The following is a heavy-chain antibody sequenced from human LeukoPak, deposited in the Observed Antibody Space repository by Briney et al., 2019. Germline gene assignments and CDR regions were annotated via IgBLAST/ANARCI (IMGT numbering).Heavy chain of an antibody. V-gene: IGHV1-18*01. Sequence: ASVKVSSMASGYTFTTYSLAWVRQAPGQSLEWMGWISVNSGGTNYAQSFQDRVTLTRDTSTNTAYLELRSLRSDDTAIIYCATATQPRGYFLHWGQGTLVTVSS. CDR3: ATATQPRGYFLH. J-gene: IGHJ1*01. CDR1: GYTFTTYS. CDR2: ISVNSGGT. D-gene: IGHD2-2*01.